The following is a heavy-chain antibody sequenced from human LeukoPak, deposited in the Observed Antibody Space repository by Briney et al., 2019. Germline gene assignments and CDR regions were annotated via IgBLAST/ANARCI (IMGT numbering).Heavy chain of an antibody. CDR1: GDSISSGRYY. D-gene: IGHD3-22*01. V-gene: IGHV4-31*03. CDR3: ARDYYDSSGYYPDP. J-gene: IGHJ5*02. CDR2: IYYSGST. Sequence: PSQTLSLTCTVSGDSISSGRYYWSWIRQHPGKGLEWIGYIYYSGSTYYNPSLKSRVTISVDTSKNQFSLKLSSVTAADTTVYYCARDYYDSSGYYPDPWGQGTLVTVSS.